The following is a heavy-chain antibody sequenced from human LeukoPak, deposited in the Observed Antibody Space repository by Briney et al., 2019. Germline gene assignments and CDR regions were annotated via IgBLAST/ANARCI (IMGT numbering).Heavy chain of an antibody. J-gene: IGHJ4*02. D-gene: IGHD6-13*01. V-gene: IGHV3-53*01. CDR1: GFTVSSNY. CDR3: ARDSVAVAGRDY. Sequence: GGSLRLSCAASGFTVSSNYMSWVRQAPGKGPEWVSVIYSGGSTYYADSVKGRFTISRDNSKNTLYLQMTRLRAEDTAVYYCARDSVAVAGRDYWGQGTLVIVSS. CDR2: IYSGGST.